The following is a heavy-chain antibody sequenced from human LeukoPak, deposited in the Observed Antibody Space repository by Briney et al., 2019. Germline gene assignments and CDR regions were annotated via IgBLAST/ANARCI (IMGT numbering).Heavy chain of an antibody. J-gene: IGHJ4*02. D-gene: IGHD1-14*01. CDR2: IKSRDTYM. Sequence: PGGSLRLSCAASGFTFSSYNMNWVRQAPGKGLEWVPSIKSRDTYMYYADSVKGRFTISRDNAKNSLYLQMNSLRAEDTAVYYCARGGVYNNDYWGQGTLATVSS. V-gene: IGHV3-21*01. CDR1: GFTFSSYN. CDR3: ARGGVYNNDY.